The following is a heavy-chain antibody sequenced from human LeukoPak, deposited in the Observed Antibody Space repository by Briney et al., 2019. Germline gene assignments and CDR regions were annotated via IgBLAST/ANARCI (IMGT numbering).Heavy chain of an antibody. J-gene: IGHJ5*01. V-gene: IGHV4-4*07. CDR1: GGSISSYS. D-gene: IGHD3-22*01. CDR3: ARDSYYYDSSGYSSITPDS. CDR2: IYTSGST. Sequence: SETLSLTCTVSGGSISSYSWSWIRQPAGKGLEWIGRIYTSGSTNYNPSLKSRVTMSVDTSKNQFSLKLNSVTAADTAVYYCARDSYYYDSSGYSSITPDSWGQGTLVTVSS.